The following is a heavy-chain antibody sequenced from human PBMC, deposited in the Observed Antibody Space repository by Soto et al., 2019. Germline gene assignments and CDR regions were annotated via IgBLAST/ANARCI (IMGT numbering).Heavy chain of an antibody. CDR2: IGSKANSYAT. Sequence: EVQLVESGGGLVQPGGSLKLSCAASGFTFSGSAMHWVRQASGKGLEWVGRIGSKANSYATAYAASVKGRFTISRDDSKNTAYLQMNSLKTEDTAVYYCTRHDHDFWSGYSGSPYYFDYWGQGTLVTVSS. V-gene: IGHV3-73*01. J-gene: IGHJ4*02. D-gene: IGHD3-3*01. CDR3: TRHDHDFWSGYSGSPYYFDY. CDR1: GFTFSGSA.